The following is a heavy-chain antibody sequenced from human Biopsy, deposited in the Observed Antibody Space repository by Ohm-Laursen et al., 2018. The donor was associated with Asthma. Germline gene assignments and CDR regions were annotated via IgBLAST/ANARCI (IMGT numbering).Heavy chain of an antibody. CDR1: RGIFSSYG. CDR3: ARDPSYFDPSVEGWHL. Sequence: SVKVSCKCSRGIFSSYGFSWVRQAPGQGLEWMGGIIPISLTPSYARRFRGRVTISADEYTRTTYMELSSLRSEDTAVYYCARDPSYFDPSVEGWHLWGQGTMVTVSS. J-gene: IGHJ3*01. CDR2: IIPISLTP. D-gene: IGHD3-22*01. V-gene: IGHV1-69*13.